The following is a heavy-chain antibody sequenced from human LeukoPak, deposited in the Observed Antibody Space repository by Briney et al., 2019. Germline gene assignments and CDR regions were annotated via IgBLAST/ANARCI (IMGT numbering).Heavy chain of an antibody. V-gene: IGHV1-18*01. CDR3: ARVDLYYDSSGYSQAANDY. J-gene: IGHJ4*02. D-gene: IGHD3-22*01. CDR1: GYTFTGYA. CDR2: VSAYNGAT. Sequence: ASVKVSCKASGYTFTGYAISWVRQAPGQGLEWMGWVSAYNGATNYAQNFQDRVTMTTDTPTTTAYMELRSLRSDATAVYYCARVDLYYDSSGYSQAANDYWGQGTLVTVS.